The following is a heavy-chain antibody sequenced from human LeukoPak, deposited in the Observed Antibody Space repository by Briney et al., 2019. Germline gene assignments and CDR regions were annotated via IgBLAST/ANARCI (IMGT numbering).Heavy chain of an antibody. CDR1: GYTFTSYY. J-gene: IGHJ4*02. Sequence: GASVKVSCKASGYTFTSYYMHWVRQAPGQGLEWMGIINPSGGSTSCAQKFQGRVTMTRDTSTSTVYMELSSLRSEDTAVYYCARAAVGGDCHDYWGQGTLVTVSS. D-gene: IGHD2-21*02. CDR3: ARAAVGGDCHDY. V-gene: IGHV1-46*01. CDR2: INPSGGST.